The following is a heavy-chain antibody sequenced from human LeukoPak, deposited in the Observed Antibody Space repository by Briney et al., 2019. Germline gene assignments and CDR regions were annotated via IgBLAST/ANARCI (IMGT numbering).Heavy chain of an antibody. J-gene: IGHJ4*02. D-gene: IGHD6-19*01. CDR1: GGSFSGYY. CDR3: ARDGSGWRFDY. V-gene: IGHV4-34*01. Sequence: AETLSLTCAVYGGSFSGYYWSWIRQPPGKGLEWIGEINHSGSTNYNPSLKSRVTISVDTSKNQFSLKLSSVTAADTAVYYCARDGSGWRFDYWGQGTLVTVSS. CDR2: INHSGST.